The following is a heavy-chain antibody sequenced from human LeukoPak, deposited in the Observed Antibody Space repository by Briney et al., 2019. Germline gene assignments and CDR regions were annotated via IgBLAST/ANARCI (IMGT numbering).Heavy chain of an antibody. CDR1: GYTLTELS. J-gene: IGHJ5*02. D-gene: IGHD2-21*02. CDR2: FDPEDGET. CDR3: ATAHIYCGGDCYSSWFDP. Sequence: ASVTVSCKVSGYTLTELSMHWVRQAPGKGLEWMGGFDPEDGETIYAQKFQGRVTMTEDTSTDTAYMELSSLRSEDTAVYYCATAHIYCGGDCYSSWFDPWGQGTLVTVSS. V-gene: IGHV1-24*01.